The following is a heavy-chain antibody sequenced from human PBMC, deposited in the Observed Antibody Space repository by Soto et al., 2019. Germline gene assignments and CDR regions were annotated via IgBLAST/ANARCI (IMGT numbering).Heavy chain of an antibody. CDR1: GGSITTSSYN. CDR2: IYYDGST. Sequence: QLQRQESGPGLVKPSETLSLTCSVSGGSITTSSYNWDWIRQPPGKGLEWIETIYYDGSTSYNPSLKSQVTISVDTSKNHFALKVNSVTAADTAVYYCARFYGNAFDVWGRGTVVTVSS. J-gene: IGHJ3*01. V-gene: IGHV4-39*02. D-gene: IGHD3-10*01. CDR3: ARFYGNAFDV.